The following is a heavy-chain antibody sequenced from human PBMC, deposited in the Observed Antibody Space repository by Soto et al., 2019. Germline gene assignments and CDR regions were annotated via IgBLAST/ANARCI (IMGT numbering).Heavy chain of an antibody. Sequence: EVQLLESGGALVQPGGPLRLSCAASGFTFNTYAMNWVRQAPGKGLEWVSSISTSGGATYYAVSVKGRFTISRHNSNNTLSLQMNSLRAEDTAVYYCAKSTGRPSGLSLYFDDWGQGTLVTVSS. J-gene: IGHJ4*02. CDR1: GFTFNTYA. CDR2: ISTSGGAT. D-gene: IGHD2-2*01. V-gene: IGHV3-23*01. CDR3: AKSTGRPSGLSLYFDD.